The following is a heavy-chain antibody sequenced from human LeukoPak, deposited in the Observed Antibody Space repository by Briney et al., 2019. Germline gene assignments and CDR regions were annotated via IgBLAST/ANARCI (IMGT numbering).Heavy chain of an antibody. Sequence: GGSLRLSYAASGFTFTNYWISWVRLAPGKGLELVANIKQDRSEKYYVDSVKGRFTISRDNAKNSLYLQMNSLRDEDTAVYYCARLREIPVFGVVTKSTSYFDYWGQGTLVTVSS. J-gene: IGHJ4*02. D-gene: IGHD3-3*01. CDR2: IKQDRSEK. CDR3: ARLREIPVFGVVTKSTSYFDY. CDR1: GFTFTNYW. V-gene: IGHV3-7*01.